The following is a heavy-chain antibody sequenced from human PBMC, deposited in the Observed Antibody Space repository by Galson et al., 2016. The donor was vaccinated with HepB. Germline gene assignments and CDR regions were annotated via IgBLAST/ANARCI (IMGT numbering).Heavy chain of an antibody. CDR2: SDYSGKT. J-gene: IGHJ4*02. Sequence: ETLSLTCSVSGGTISSRSYSWGWIRQSPGKGLQWLGNSDYSGKTSYNPALKIRVTIYVDTPKKQFALNLRSVTAADTAVYYGARTYGDYVPIDFWGQGTLVTVSS. D-gene: IGHD4-17*01. V-gene: IGHV4-39*01. CDR3: ARTYGDYVPIDF. CDR1: GGTISSRSYS.